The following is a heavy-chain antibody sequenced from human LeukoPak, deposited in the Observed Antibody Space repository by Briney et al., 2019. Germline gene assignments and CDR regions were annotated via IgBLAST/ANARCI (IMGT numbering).Heavy chain of an antibody. CDR1: GFDLTTYA. J-gene: IGHJ5*02. Sequence: GGSLRLSCAASGFDLTTYAMTSVRQAPAKGLEWVSSIRIGGGGTYYADSVKDRFTISRDNSENTLHLQMNNLRVEDTARYFCARCMVLSQGWCNWFDPWGQGTLVTVSS. V-gene: IGHV3-23*01. CDR3: ARCMVLSQGWCNWFDP. CDR2: IRIGGGGT. D-gene: IGHD6-13*01.